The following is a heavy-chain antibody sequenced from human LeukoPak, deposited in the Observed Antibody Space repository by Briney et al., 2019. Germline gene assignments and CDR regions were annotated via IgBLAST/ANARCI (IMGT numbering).Heavy chain of an antibody. CDR2: ISSSSSYT. J-gene: IGHJ4*02. CDR1: GFTFSDYY. Sequence: GGSVTLLCAACGFTFSDYYMSWIRQAPGKGLEGVSYISSSSSYTIYADSVKGRFTISRDNAKNSLYLQMNSLRAEDTAVYYCARVRDVVVPAFFDYWGQGTLVTVSS. D-gene: IGHD2-2*01. CDR3: ARVRDVVVPAFFDY. V-gene: IGHV3-11*06.